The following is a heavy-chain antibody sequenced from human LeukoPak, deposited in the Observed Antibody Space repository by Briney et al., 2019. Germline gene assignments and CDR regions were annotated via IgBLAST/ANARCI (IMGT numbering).Heavy chain of an antibody. CDR2: ISSSSSYI. V-gene: IGHV3-21*04. CDR1: GFTFSSYG. Sequence: GGSLRLSCAASGFTFSSYGMTWVRQAPGKGLEWVSSISSSSSYIYYVDSVKGRFTISRDNAKNSLYLQMNSLRAEDTAVYYCARGTRAAYCGGDCYSARRMSPYYYMDVWGKGTTVTVSS. CDR3: ARGTRAAYCGGDCYSARRMSPYYYMDV. D-gene: IGHD2-21*02. J-gene: IGHJ6*03.